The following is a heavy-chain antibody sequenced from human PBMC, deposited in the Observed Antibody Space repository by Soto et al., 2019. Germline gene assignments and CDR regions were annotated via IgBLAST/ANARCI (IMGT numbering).Heavy chain of an antibody. CDR1: GFTFSSYA. CDR3: ARDFGGLRYFDWP. V-gene: IGHV3-64D*08. Sequence: PGGSLRLSCSASGFTFSSYAMHWVRQAPGKGLEYVSAISSNGGSTYYADSVKGRFTISRDNSKNTLYLQMSSLRAEDTAVYYCARDFGGLRYFDWPWGQGTLVTFSS. J-gene: IGHJ4*02. CDR2: ISSNGGST. D-gene: IGHD3-9*01.